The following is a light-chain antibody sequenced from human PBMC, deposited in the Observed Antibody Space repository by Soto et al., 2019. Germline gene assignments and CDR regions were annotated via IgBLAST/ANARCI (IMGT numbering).Light chain of an antibody. J-gene: IGLJ1*01. CDR2: GNT. CDR1: SSNIGAGYD. CDR3: QSYDSSLSGYV. Sequence: QSVLTQPPSVSGAPGQGVTISCTGSSSNIGAGYDVSWYQQLPGTAPKFLIYGNTDRPSGVPDRFSGSKSGTSASLATTGLQAEDEADYYCQSYDSSLSGYVFGTGTKLTVL. V-gene: IGLV1-40*01.